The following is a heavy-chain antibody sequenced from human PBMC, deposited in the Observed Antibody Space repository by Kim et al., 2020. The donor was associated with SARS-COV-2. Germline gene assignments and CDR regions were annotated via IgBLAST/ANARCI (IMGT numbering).Heavy chain of an antibody. CDR1: GYSFTSYW. CDR2: IDPSDSYT. V-gene: IGHV5-10-1*01. J-gene: IGHJ4*02. D-gene: IGHD6-19*01. Sequence: GESLKISCKGSGYSFTSYWISWVRQMPGKGLEWMGRIDPSDSYTNYSPSFQGHVTISADKSISTAYLQWSSLKASDTAMYYCARLSAHKGYSSGWYPFDYWGQGTLVTVSS. CDR3: ARLSAHKGYSSGWYPFDY.